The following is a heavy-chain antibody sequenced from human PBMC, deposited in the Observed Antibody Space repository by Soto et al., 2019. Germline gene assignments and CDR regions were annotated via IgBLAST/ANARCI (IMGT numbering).Heavy chain of an antibody. CDR3: ARDFVDSMVRGVILYY. CDR1: GGTFSSYT. V-gene: IGHV1-69*04. D-gene: IGHD3-10*01. Sequence: SVKVSCKASGGTFSSYTISWVRQAPGQGLEWMGRIIPILGIANYAQKFQGRVTITADKSTSTAYMELSSLRSEDTAVYYCARDFVDSMVRGVILYYWGQGTLVTVSS. CDR2: IIPILGIA. J-gene: IGHJ4*02.